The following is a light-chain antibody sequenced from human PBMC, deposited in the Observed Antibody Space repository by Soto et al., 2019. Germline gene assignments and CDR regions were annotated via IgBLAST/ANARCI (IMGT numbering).Light chain of an antibody. CDR3: TSYTDTSVYV. Sequence: QSVLTQPASVSGSPGQSISISCTGTISDFGGYNYVSWYQQHPGKTPKLLIYEVTNRPSGVSSRFSASKSGNTASLTISGLPAEDEAGYYCTSYTDTSVYVFGTGTKGTVL. CDR2: EVT. V-gene: IGLV2-14*01. J-gene: IGLJ1*01. CDR1: ISDFGGYNY.